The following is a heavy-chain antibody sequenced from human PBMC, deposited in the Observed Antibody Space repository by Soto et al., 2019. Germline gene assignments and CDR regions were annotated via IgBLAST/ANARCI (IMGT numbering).Heavy chain of an antibody. Sequence: PGGSLRLSCAASGFTVSSNYMSWIRQAPGKGLEWVSVIYSGGSTYYADSVKGRFTISRDNSKNTLYLQMNSLRAEDTAVYYCAREGDYYYYYMDVWGKGTTVTVSS. V-gene: IGHV3-66*01. D-gene: IGHD1-26*01. CDR3: AREGDYYYYYMDV. J-gene: IGHJ6*03. CDR2: IYSGGST. CDR1: GFTVSSNY.